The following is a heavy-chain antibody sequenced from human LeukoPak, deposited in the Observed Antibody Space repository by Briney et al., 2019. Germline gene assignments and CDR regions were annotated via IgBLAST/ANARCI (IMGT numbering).Heavy chain of an antibody. CDR2: IKQDGSEK. Sequence: GGSLRLSCAVSGFTSSSYWMSWVRQAPGKGLEWVANIKQDGSEKYYVDSVKGRFTISRDNSKNTLYLQMNSLRAEDTAVYYCARVGHWGQGTLVTVSS. V-gene: IGHV3-7*01. CDR1: GFTSSSYW. J-gene: IGHJ4*02. CDR3: ARVGH.